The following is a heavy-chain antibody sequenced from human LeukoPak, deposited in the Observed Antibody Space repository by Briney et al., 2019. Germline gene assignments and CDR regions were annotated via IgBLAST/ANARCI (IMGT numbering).Heavy chain of an antibody. V-gene: IGHV3-23*01. J-gene: IGHJ4*02. Sequence: GGSLRLSCAASGFTFTSYSMNWVRQAPGKGLEWVSAISGSGGSTYYADSVKGRFTISRDNSKNTLYLQMNSLRAEDTAVYYCAKDRRVDPYYFDYWGQGTLVTVSS. D-gene: IGHD3-9*01. CDR1: GFTFTSYS. CDR3: AKDRRVDPYYFDY. CDR2: ISGSGGST.